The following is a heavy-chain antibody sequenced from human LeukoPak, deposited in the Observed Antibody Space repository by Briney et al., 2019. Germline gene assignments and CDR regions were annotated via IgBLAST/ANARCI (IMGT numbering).Heavy chain of an antibody. J-gene: IGHJ6*03. Sequence: SETLSLTCAVYGGSFSGYYWSWIRQPPGKGLEWIGEINHSGSTNYNPSLKGRVTISVDTSKNQFSLKLSSVTAADTAVYYCARRLRYCSSTSCYYMDVWGKGTTVTISS. CDR3: ARRLRYCSSTSCYYMDV. D-gene: IGHD2-2*01. CDR2: INHSGST. V-gene: IGHV4-34*01. CDR1: GGSFSGYY.